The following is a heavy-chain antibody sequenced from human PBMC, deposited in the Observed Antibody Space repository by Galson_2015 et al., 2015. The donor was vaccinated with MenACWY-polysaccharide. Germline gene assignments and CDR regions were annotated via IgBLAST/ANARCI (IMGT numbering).Heavy chain of an antibody. CDR3: ARVRGPTVATWYFDY. CDR1: GFTFSSYS. V-gene: IGHV3-48*02. D-gene: IGHD4-23*01. J-gene: IGHJ4*02. CDR2: LTTSGNG. Sequence: SLRLSCAGSGFTFSSYSIIWARRAPGKGLQWISYLTTSGNGYYADSVKGRFTVPRDNDKNSGFLQMNSQRDEDTGVYYCARVRGPTVATWYFDYWGQGTLVTVSS.